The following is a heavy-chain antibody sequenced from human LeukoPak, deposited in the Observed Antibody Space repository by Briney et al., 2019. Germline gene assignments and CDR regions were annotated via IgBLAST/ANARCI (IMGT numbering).Heavy chain of an antibody. CDR3: ARTLLITFGGVIAYYYYGMDV. V-gene: IGHV1-18*01. J-gene: IGHJ6*02. CDR1: GYTFTSYG. CDR2: ISAYNGNT. Sequence: GASVKVSCKASGYTFTSYGISWVRQAPGQGLEWMGWISAYNGNTNYAQKLQGRVTMTTDTSTSTAYMELRSLRSDDTAVYYCARTLLITFGGVIAYYYYGMDVWGQGTTVTVSS. D-gene: IGHD3-16*02.